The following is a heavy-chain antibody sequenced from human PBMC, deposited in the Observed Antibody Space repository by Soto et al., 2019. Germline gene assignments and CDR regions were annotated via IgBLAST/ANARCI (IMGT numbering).Heavy chain of an antibody. J-gene: IGHJ4*01. D-gene: IGHD3-10*01. Sequence: PSETLSLTCTVSGGSINNYYLSWIRQSPGKGLEWIGYIYYSGTTNYNPSPKSRVTISIDRSENQFSLKVSSVTAADTAVYFCTRATYYRYYFDVWGHGTLVTVSS. CDR2: IYYSGTT. CDR1: GGSINNYY. CDR3: TRATYYRYYFDV. V-gene: IGHV4-59*01.